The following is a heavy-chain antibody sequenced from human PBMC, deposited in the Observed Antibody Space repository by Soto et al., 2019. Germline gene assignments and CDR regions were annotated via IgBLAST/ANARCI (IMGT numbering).Heavy chain of an antibody. CDR1: GGSFSSYG. Sequence: ASVKVSCKASGGSFSSYGISWVRQAPGQGLEWMGWISAYNGNTNYAQKLQGRVTMTTDTSTSTAYMELRSLRSDDTAVYYCAREGLLWFGDSRKAFDIWGQGTMVTVSS. CDR2: ISAYNGNT. J-gene: IGHJ3*02. D-gene: IGHD3-10*01. V-gene: IGHV1-18*01. CDR3: AREGLLWFGDSRKAFDI.